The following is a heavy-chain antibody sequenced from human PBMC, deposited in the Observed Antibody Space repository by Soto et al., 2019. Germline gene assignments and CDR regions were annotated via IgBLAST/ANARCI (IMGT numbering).Heavy chain of an antibody. Sequence: ASVKVSCKVSGYTLTELSMHWVRQAPGKGLEWMGGFDPEDGETIYAQKLQGRVTMTEDTSTDTAYMELSSLTSEDAAIYYCARAISGYVTWGQGTLVTVSS. CDR1: GYTLTELS. J-gene: IGHJ5*02. V-gene: IGHV1-24*01. CDR3: ARAISGYVT. D-gene: IGHD5-12*01. CDR2: FDPEDGET.